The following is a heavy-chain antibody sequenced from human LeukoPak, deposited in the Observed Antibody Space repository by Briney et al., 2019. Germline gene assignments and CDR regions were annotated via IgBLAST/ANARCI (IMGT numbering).Heavy chain of an antibody. CDR3: ARPGRGYCSGGSCYSGYYYYGMDV. D-gene: IGHD2-15*01. CDR1: GGTFSSYA. CDR2: IIPILGIA. V-gene: IGHV1-69*04. J-gene: IGHJ6*02. Sequence: RASVKVSCKASGGTFSSYAISWVRQAPGQGLEWMGRIIPILGIANYAQKLQGRVTITADKSTSTAYMELSSLRSEDTAVYYCARPGRGYCSGGSCYSGYYYYGMDVWGQGTTVTVSS.